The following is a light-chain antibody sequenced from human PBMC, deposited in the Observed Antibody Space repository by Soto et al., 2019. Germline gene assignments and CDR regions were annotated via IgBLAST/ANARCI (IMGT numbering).Light chain of an antibody. CDR1: QSIVGW. Sequence: DIQMTQSPSNLSASVGDRVTITCRASQSIVGWLAWYQQKPGKAPKLLIYKPSTLESGVPSRFSGSASGTEFTLTISSLQPDDFAPYYCQQYNGYGSWTFGQGTKVEIK. V-gene: IGKV1-5*03. CDR3: QQYNGYGSWT. J-gene: IGKJ1*01. CDR2: KPS.